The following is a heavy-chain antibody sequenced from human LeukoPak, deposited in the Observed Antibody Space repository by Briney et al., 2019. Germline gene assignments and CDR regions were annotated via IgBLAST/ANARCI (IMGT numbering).Heavy chain of an antibody. CDR3: ARAGIAAAGTLDY. V-gene: IGHV1-69*13. Sequence: SVKVSCKASGGTFSSYAISWVRQAPGQGLEWMGGIIPIFGTANYAQKFQGRVTITADESTSTAYMELSSLRSEVTAVYYCARAGIAAAGTLDYWGQGTLVTVSS. CDR1: GGTFSSYA. D-gene: IGHD6-13*01. CDR2: IIPIFGTA. J-gene: IGHJ4*02.